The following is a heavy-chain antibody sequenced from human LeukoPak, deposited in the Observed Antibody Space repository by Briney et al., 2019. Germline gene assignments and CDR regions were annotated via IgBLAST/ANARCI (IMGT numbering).Heavy chain of an antibody. CDR2: IYPGDSDT. J-gene: IGHJ3*02. CDR3: ARRGYDSIGYPEGAFHI. V-gene: IGHV5-51*01. CDR1: GYSFTSYW. D-gene: IGHD3-22*01. Sequence: GESLKISCEGCGYSFTSYWIGWVRQMPGKGLEWMGIIYPGDSDTRYSPSFQGQVTISADKSISTAYLQWSSLKASDTAMYYCARRGYDSIGYPEGAFHIWVQGTMVTVSS.